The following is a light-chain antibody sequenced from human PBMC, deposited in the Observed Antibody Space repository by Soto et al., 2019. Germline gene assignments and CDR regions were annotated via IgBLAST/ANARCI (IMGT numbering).Light chain of an antibody. J-gene: IGKJ4*01. CDR3: QQRSNWPLT. V-gene: IGKV3-11*01. Sequence: EIVLTQSPATLSLSPGERATLSCRASQSVSSYLAWYQQKPGQAPRLLIYDASNRATGIPDRFSGSGSGTDFPPTISRLEPEYFAVYYCQQRSNWPLTFGGGTKVEIK. CDR1: QSVSSY. CDR2: DAS.